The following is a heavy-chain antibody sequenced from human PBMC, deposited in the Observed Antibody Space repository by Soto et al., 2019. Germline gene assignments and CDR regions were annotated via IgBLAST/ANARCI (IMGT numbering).Heavy chain of an antibody. D-gene: IGHD2-15*01. Sequence: PXETLSLTCAVAGCSISSGGYSWSWIRQPPGKGLEWIGYIYHSGSTYYNPSLKSRVTISVDRSKNQFSLKLSSVTAADTAVYYCARVAATPWGQNWFDHWGQGTLVTVSS. J-gene: IGHJ5*02. CDR2: IYHSGST. CDR3: ARVAATPWGQNWFDH. V-gene: IGHV4-30-2*01. CDR1: GCSISSGGYS.